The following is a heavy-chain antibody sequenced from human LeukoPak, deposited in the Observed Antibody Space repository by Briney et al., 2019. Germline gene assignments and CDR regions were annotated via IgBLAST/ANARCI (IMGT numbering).Heavy chain of an antibody. Sequence: SETLSLTCAVYGGSFSGYYWSWIRQPPGKGLEWIGEINHSGSTNYNPSLKSRVTISVDTSKNQFSLKLSSVTAADTAVYYCARDSGTSGEVKFDPWGQGALVTVSS. V-gene: IGHV4-34*01. CDR1: GGSFSGYY. D-gene: IGHD3-10*01. CDR2: INHSGST. J-gene: IGHJ5*02. CDR3: ARDSGTSGEVKFDP.